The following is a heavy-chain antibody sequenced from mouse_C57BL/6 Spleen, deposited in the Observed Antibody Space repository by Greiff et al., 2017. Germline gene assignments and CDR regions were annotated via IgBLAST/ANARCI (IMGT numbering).Heavy chain of an antibody. CDR3: TYDYVAFEG. CDR2: IHPSDSDT. J-gene: IGHJ2*01. V-gene: IGHV1-74*01. CDR1: GYTFTSYW. Sequence: QVQLQQPGAELVQPGASLTVSCKASGYTFTSYWMHWVKQRPGQGLEWIGRIHPSDSDTNYNQKFKGKATLTVAKSSSTAYMQLSSLTSEDSAVYYCTYDYVAFEGWGEGTTLTDSS. D-gene: IGHD2-4*01.